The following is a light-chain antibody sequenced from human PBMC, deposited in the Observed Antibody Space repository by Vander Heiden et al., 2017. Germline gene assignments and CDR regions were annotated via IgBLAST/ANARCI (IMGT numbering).Light chain of an antibody. CDR2: EVS. J-gene: IGKJ2*01. CDR3: MQSIQFPRT. V-gene: IGKV2D-29*01. Sequence: MVLSQTPPTRSLTPGQPSSISSNTSQSRLHSDGKTYLYWYLQKPGQPPQLLIYEVSNRFSGVPDRFSGSGSGTDFTLKISRVEAEDVGVYYCMQSIQFPRTFGQGTKLEIK. CDR1: QSRLHSDGKTY.